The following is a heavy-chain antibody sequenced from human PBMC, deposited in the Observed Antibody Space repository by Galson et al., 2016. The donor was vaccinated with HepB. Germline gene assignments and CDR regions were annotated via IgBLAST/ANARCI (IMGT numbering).Heavy chain of an antibody. Sequence: TLSLTCSVSGDSITSTSHCWGWIRQTPGKGLEWIVSMHFGGSTFYNPSLRSRVTVPVDTSRNQFSLKLTSVTAADTAAYYCARADSGPYRHYFGYWGQGTLVTVSS. V-gene: IGHV4-39*01. CDR1: GDSITSTSHC. D-gene: IGHD1-26*01. J-gene: IGHJ4*02. CDR3: ARADSGPYRHYFGY. CDR2: MHFGGST.